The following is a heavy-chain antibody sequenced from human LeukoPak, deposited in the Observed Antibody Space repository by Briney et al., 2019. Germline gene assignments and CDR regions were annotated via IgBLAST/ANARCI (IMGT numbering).Heavy chain of an antibody. Sequence: GGSLRLSCVASGFTFSSYAMSWVRQSPGKGLEWMGIIYPGADTRYSPSFQGQVTISADKSISTAYLQWSSLKASDTAMYYCARLYGTATHFDYWGQGTLVTVSS. CDR2: IYPGADT. CDR1: GFTFSSYA. J-gene: IGHJ4*02. V-gene: IGHV5-51*01. CDR3: ARLYGTATHFDY. D-gene: IGHD1-1*01.